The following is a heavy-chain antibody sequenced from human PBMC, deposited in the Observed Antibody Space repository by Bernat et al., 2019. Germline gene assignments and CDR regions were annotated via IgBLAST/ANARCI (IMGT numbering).Heavy chain of an antibody. CDR1: GFTFSSYS. CDR2: ISSSSSYI. Sequence: EVQLVESGGGLVKPGGSLRLSCAAAGFTFSSYSMNWVRQAPGKGLAWCSSISSSSSYIYSADSVKCRFTIPRDNAKNSLYLQMDSLRAEDTAVYYCAREKVVGLFDYWGQGTLVTVSS. CDR3: AREKVVGLFDY. V-gene: IGHV3-21*01. D-gene: IGHD1-26*01. J-gene: IGHJ4*02.